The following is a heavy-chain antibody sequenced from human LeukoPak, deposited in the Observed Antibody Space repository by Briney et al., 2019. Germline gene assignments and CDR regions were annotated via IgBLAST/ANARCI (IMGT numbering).Heavy chain of an antibody. Sequence: GGSLRLSCAASGFTFSSYGMHWVRQAPGKGLEWVAFIRYDGSNKYYADSVKGRFTISRDNSKNTLCLQMNSLRAEDTAVYYCAKDTVLRYFDWLLFDYWGQGTLVTVSS. J-gene: IGHJ4*02. CDR2: IRYDGSNK. D-gene: IGHD3-9*01. CDR3: AKDTVLRYFDWLLFDY. V-gene: IGHV3-30*02. CDR1: GFTFSSYG.